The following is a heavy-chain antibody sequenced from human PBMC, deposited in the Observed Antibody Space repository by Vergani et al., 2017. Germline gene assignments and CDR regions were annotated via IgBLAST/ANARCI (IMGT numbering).Heavy chain of an antibody. Sequence: QVQLVQSGAEVKKPGSSLQFSCKASGGTFSSYAIRWVRQAPGQGLQWMGRLIPIFGTANYAQKFQGRVTITADESTSTAYMELSSLRSEDTAVYYCARNWNDNYYYYYYMDVWGKGTTVTVSS. CDR3: ARNWNDNYYYYYYMDV. CDR1: GGTFSSYA. CDR2: LIPIFGTA. D-gene: IGHD1-1*01. J-gene: IGHJ6*03. V-gene: IGHV1-69*01.